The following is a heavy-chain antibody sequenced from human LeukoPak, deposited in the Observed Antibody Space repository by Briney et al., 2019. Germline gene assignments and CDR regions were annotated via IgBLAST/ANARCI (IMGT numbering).Heavy chain of an antibody. CDR2: INHSGST. J-gene: IGHJ4*02. CDR1: GGSFSGYY. Sequence: PSETLSLTCAVYGGSFSGYYWSWIRQPPRKGLEWIGEINHSGSTNYNPSLKSRVTISVDTSKNQFSLKLSSVTAADTAVYYCARVRSMITFGGVPPDVDYWGQGTLVTVSS. CDR3: ARVRSMITFGGVPPDVDY. D-gene: IGHD3-16*01. V-gene: IGHV4-34*01.